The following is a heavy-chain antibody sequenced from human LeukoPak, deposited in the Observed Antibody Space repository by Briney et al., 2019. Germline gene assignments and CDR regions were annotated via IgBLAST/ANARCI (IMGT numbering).Heavy chain of an antibody. CDR1: GFTFSSYW. V-gene: IGHV3-74*01. J-gene: IGHJ4*02. Sequence: GGSLRLSCAASGFTFSSYWMHWVRQAPGKGLVWVSRINSDGSSTNYADSVKGRFTISRDNAKNTLYVQMNSLRAEDTAVYYCAARGYCSGTSCLLEYWGQGTLVTVSS. CDR2: INSDGSST. D-gene: IGHD2-2*01. CDR3: AARGYCSGTSCLLEY.